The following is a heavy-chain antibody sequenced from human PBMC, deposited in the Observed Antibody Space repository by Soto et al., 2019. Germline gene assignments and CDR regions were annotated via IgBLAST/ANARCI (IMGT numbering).Heavy chain of an antibody. D-gene: IGHD6-6*01. CDR2: ISGSGGTT. V-gene: IGHV3-23*01. J-gene: IGHJ6*02. Sequence: EVQLLESGGGLVQPGWSLRLSCAASGFTFSSYAMTWVRQAPGKGLEWVSAISGSGGTTYHADSVKGRFTISRDNSKNTLYLQMNSLRAEDAAVYYCAKPPYSISSYYYYGMDVWGQGTTVTVSS. CDR3: AKPPYSISSYYYYGMDV. CDR1: GFTFSSYA.